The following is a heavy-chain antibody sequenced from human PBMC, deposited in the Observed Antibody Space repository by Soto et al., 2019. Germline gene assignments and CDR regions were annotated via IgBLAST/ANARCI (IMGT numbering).Heavy chain of an antibody. CDR2: IYYSGST. D-gene: IGHD2-15*01. J-gene: IGHJ6*03. CDR3: ARGERYCSGGSCYRYYYYYYYMDV. CDR1: GGSISSSSYY. V-gene: IGHV4-39*01. Sequence: SETLSLTCTVSGGSISSSSYYWGWIRQPPGKGLEWIGSIYYSGSTYYNPSLKSRVTISVDTSKNQFSLKLSSVTAADTAVYYCARGERYCSGGSCYRYYYYYYYMDVWGKGTTVTVSS.